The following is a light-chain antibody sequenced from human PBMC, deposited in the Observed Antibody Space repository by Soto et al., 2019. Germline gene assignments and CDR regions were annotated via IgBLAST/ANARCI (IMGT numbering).Light chain of an antibody. J-gene: IGLJ1*01. Sequence: QSALTQPASVSGSPGQSITMSCTGTSSDVGGYNYVSWYQQHPGKAPKIIIYEVTNRPSGVSNRFSGSKSGNTASLTISGLQAEDDADYYCSSFTSRFTFNYIFGTGTKVTVL. CDR3: SSFTSRFTFNYI. V-gene: IGLV2-14*01. CDR1: SSDVGGYNY. CDR2: EVT.